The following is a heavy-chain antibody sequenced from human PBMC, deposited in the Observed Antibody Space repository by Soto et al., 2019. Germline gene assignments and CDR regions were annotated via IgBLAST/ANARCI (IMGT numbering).Heavy chain of an antibody. V-gene: IGHV1-2*02. CDR1: GDTFTSYY. D-gene: IGHD3-10*01. CDR3: ARGGSYYAQ. Sequence: ASVKVSCKATGDTFTSYYLNWLRQAPGQGLEWMGWFNSVSGGANDAPRFQGRVSMTRDRSSATAFMDLSGLRSDDTAVYYCARGGSYYAQWGQGTLVTVSS. CDR2: FNSVSGGA. J-gene: IGHJ4*02.